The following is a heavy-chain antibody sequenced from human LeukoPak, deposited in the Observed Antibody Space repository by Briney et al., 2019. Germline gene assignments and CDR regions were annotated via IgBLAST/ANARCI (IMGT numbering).Heavy chain of an antibody. CDR3: ARLEYSFHEGWFDP. V-gene: IGHV7-4-1*02. D-gene: IGHD2/OR15-2a*01. Sequence: ASVKVSCKASGYTFTSYAMNWVRQAPGQGLEWMGWVNTNTGNPTYAQGFTGRFVFSLDTSVSTAYLQISSLKAEDTAVYYCARLEYSFHEGWFDPWGQGTLVTVSS. J-gene: IGHJ5*02. CDR1: GYTFTSYA. CDR2: VNTNTGNP.